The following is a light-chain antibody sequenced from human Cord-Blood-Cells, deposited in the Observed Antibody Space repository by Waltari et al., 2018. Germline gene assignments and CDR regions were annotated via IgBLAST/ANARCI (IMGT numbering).Light chain of an antibody. J-gene: IGLJ2*01. CDR1: SSNIGAGYD. V-gene: IGLV1-40*01. CDR2: GNS. CDR3: QSYDSSLSGSV. Sequence: QSVLPQPPSVSGAPGQRVTISCTGSSSNIGAGYDVHGYQQLPGTAPKLLIYGNSNRPSGVPDRFSGSKSGTSASLAITGLQAEDEADYYCQSYDSSLSGSVFGGGTKLTVL.